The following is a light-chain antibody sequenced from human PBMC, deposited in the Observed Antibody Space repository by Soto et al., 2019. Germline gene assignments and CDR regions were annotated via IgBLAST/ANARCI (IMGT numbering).Light chain of an antibody. CDR2: AAS. CDR1: QSISSY. CDR3: QQSYSTPPT. Sequence: DIQMTQSPSSLSASVGDRVTITCRASQSISSYLNWYQQKPGKAPKLLIYAASSLQSGVPSRFSGSGSGTDLTLTISSLQPEDFATYYCQQSYSTPPTFGQGNQLAIK. V-gene: IGKV1-39*01. J-gene: IGKJ2*01.